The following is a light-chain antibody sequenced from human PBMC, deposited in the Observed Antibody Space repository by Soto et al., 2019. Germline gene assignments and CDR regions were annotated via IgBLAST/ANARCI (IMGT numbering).Light chain of an antibody. CDR1: HEVGTY. CDR3: QQGCNWPVT. CDR2: GAS. V-gene: IGKV3D-11*01. J-gene: IGKJ5*01. Sequence: VLTQSPVTLSLSPGERATLSCRASHEVGTYVAWYQVRGGQAPRLLISGASNRATGIPDRINGGGSGADFILTINSLESGDSAVYFCQQGCNWPVTFGQGTRVEIK.